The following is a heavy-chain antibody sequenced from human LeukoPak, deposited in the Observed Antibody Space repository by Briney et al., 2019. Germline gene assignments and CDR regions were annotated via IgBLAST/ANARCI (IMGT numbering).Heavy chain of an antibody. D-gene: IGHD3-10*01. CDR1: GYRFTSYW. CDR3: ARNSLIATPYYFDY. V-gene: IGHV1-18*04. Sequence: GESLKISCKGSGYRFTSYWIGWVRQMPGKGLEWMGWISAYNGNTNYAQKLQDRVTMTTDTSTSTAYMEVRSLRSDDTAVYYCARNSLIATPYYFDYWGQGTLVTVSS. J-gene: IGHJ4*02. CDR2: ISAYNGNT.